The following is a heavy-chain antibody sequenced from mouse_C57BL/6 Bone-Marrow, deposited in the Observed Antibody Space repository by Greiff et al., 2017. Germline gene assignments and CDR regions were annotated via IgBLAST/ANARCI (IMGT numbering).Heavy chain of an antibody. CDR3: ARRTTVVAGNAMDY. CDR1: GYTFTSYW. D-gene: IGHD1-1*01. V-gene: IGHV1-61*01. Sequence: QVQLQQPGAELVRPGSSVKLSCKASGYTFTSYWMDWVKQRPGQGLEWIGNIYPSDSETHYNQKFKDKATLTVDKSSSTAYMQLSSLTSEDSAVYYCARRTTVVAGNAMDYWGQGTSVTVSS. CDR2: IYPSDSET. J-gene: IGHJ4*01.